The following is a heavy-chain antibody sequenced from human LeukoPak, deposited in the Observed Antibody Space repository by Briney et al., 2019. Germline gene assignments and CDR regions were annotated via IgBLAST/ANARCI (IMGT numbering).Heavy chain of an antibody. CDR1: GFTFSTYA. Sequence: GGSLRLSCAASGFTFSTYAMTWVRQAPGKGLEWVSTISGSVSTTYSAASVKGRFTISRDNSKNTLYLQMNTLRAADTALYYWAKHTGGASGFDFWGQGALVTVSS. V-gene: IGHV3-23*01. D-gene: IGHD1-26*01. CDR3: AKHTGGASGFDF. CDR2: ISGSVSTT. J-gene: IGHJ4*02.